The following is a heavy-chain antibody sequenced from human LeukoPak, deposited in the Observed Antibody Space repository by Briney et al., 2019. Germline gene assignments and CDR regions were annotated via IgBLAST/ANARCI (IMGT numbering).Heavy chain of an antibody. CDR1: GYSFTSYW. Sequence: GESLKISCKGSGYSFTSYWIGWVRQMPGKGLEWMGIIYPGDSDTRYSPPFQGQVTISADKSISTAYLQWSSLKASDTAMYYCARQGYSSGWYVMSNAFDIWGQGTMVAVSS. CDR2: IYPGDSDT. CDR3: ARQGYSSGWYVMSNAFDI. D-gene: IGHD6-19*01. J-gene: IGHJ3*02. V-gene: IGHV5-51*01.